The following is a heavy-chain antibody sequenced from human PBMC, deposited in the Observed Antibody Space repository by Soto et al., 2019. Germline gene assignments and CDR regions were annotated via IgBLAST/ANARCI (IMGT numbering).Heavy chain of an antibody. CDR3: ARHVGYYGSGSYYYYYYGMDV. J-gene: IGHJ6*02. D-gene: IGHD3-10*01. Sequence: SETLSLTCTVSGGSISSSSYYWGWIRQPPGKGLEWIGSIYYSGSTYYNPSLKSRVTISVDTSKNQFSLKLSSVTAADTAVYYCARHVGYYGSGSYYYYYYGMDVWGQGTTVTVS. CDR2: IYYSGST. V-gene: IGHV4-39*01. CDR1: GGSISSSSYY.